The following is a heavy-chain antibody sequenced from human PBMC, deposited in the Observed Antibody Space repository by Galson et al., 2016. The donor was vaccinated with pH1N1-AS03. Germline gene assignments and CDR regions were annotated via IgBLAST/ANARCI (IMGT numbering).Heavy chain of an antibody. Sequence: QSGAEVKKPGESLKISCKGSGYSFPSHWIAWVRQMPGKGLEWMGIIYPSDSDTRYNSSFQGQVTISADTSISTAYLQWNSLKASDTAIYYCARWSNDYGSYWGQGTPVTVSS. J-gene: IGHJ4*02. CDR1: GYSFPSHW. V-gene: IGHV5-51*01. D-gene: IGHD4-17*01. CDR3: ARWSNDYGSY. CDR2: IYPSDSDT.